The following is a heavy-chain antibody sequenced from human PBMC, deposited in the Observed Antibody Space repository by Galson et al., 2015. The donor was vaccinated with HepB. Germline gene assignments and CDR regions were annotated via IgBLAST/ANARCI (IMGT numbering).Heavy chain of an antibody. D-gene: IGHD2-21*02. CDR3: TTDPETAYCGGDCYSDY. Sequence: SLRLSCAASGFTFSSYGMHWVRQAPGKGLEWVAVISYDGSNQYYADSVKGRFAISRDNSKNTLYLQMNSLKTEDTAVYYCTTDPETAYCGGDCYSDYWGQGTLVTVSS. V-gene: IGHV3-30*03. CDR2: ISYDGSNQ. J-gene: IGHJ4*02. CDR1: GFTFSSYG.